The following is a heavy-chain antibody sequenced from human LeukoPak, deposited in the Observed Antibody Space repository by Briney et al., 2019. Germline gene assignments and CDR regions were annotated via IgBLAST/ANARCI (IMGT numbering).Heavy chain of an antibody. Sequence: GGSLRLSCVASGLPIADFAMHWVRQAPGKGLEWVSLISGDGVSTFYADSVKGRFSISIDNSKNSLSLEMNSLRTEDTAMYYCARESGKFDYWGQGTLVAVSS. CDR1: GLPIADFA. CDR3: ARESGKFDY. J-gene: IGHJ4*02. CDR2: ISGDGVST. V-gene: IGHV3-43*02.